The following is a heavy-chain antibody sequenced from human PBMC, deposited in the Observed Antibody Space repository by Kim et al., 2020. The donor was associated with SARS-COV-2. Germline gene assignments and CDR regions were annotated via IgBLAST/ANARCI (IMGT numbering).Heavy chain of an antibody. CDR2: FDPEDGET. D-gene: IGHD3-16*02. CDR3: ATLPAVWGLSSQLTY. CDR1: GYTLTELS. J-gene: IGHJ4*02. V-gene: IGHV1-24*01. Sequence: ASVKVSCKVSGYTLTELSMHWVRQAPGKGLEWMGGFDPEDGETIYAQKFQGRVTMTEDTSTDTAYMGLSSLRSEDTAVYYCATLPAVWGLSSQLTYWGQGTLVTVSS.